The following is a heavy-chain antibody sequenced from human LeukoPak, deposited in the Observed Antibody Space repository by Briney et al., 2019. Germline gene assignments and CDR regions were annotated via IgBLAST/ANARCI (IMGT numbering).Heavy chain of an antibody. CDR1: GYTFTDYF. CDR2: INPKSGGT. V-gene: IGHV1-2*02. Sequence: ASVKVSCKASGYTFTDYFMNWVRQAPGQGLEWMGWINPKSGGTVYAQKFQGRVTMTGDTSISTAYMELSRLRSDDTAVYYCARGYSYGYSADYWGQGTLVTVSS. J-gene: IGHJ4*02. CDR3: ARGYSYGYSADY. D-gene: IGHD5-18*01.